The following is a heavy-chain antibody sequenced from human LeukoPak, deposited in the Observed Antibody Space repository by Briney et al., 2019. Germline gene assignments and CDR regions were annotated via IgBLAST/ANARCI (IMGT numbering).Heavy chain of an antibody. V-gene: IGHV3-48*02. CDR1: GFTFSSYG. J-gene: IGHJ6*02. CDR2: ISSSSSTI. CDR3: ARGGITMVRGGPRMDV. Sequence: GGSLRLSCAASGFTFSSYGMNWVRQAPGKGLEWVSYISSSSSTIYYADSVKGRFTISRDNAKNSLYLQMNSLRDEDTAVYYCARGGITMVRGGPRMDVWGQGTTVTVSS. D-gene: IGHD3-10*01.